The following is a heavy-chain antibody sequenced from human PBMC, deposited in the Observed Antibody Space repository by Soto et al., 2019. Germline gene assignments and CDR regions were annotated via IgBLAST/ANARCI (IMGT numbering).Heavy chain of an antibody. J-gene: IGHJ5*02. CDR3: ARDRGAAAGLCWFDP. Sequence: QVQLVESGGGVVQPGRSLRLSCAASGFTFSSYAMHWVRQAPGKGLEWVAVISYDGSNKYYADSVKGRFTISRDNSKNTLYLQMNSLRAVDTAVYYCARDRGAAAGLCWFDPWGQGTLVTVSS. D-gene: IGHD6-13*01. CDR1: GFTFSSYA. V-gene: IGHV3-30-3*01. CDR2: ISYDGSNK.